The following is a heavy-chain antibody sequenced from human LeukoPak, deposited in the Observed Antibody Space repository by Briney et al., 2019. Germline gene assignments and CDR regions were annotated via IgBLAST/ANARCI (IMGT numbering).Heavy chain of an antibody. Sequence: PSETLSLTCTVSGGSVSGSYWNWIRQPAGRGLEWIGRIYSTGSTNHNPSLKSRVTMSVDTSKNQFSLKLFSVTAADTAVYYCARDLGGYNYGYSFDYWGQGTLVTVSS. CDR1: GGSVSGSY. V-gene: IGHV4-4*07. CDR3: ARDLGGYNYGYSFDY. J-gene: IGHJ4*02. CDR2: IYSTGST. D-gene: IGHD5-18*01.